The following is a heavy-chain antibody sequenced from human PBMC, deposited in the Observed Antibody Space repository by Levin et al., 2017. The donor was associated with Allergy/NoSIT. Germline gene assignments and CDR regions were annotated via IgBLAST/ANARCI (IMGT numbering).Heavy chain of an antibody. CDR2: INAGNGNT. V-gene: IGHV1-3*01. CDR3: ARDYWRLAMATIRVNWFDP. CDR1: GYTFTSYA. Sequence: ASVKVSCKASGYTFTSYAMHWVRQAPGQRLEWMGWINAGNGNTKYSQKFQGRVTITRDTSASTAYMELSSLRSEDTAVYYCARDYWRLAMATIRVNWFDPWGQGTLVTVSS. D-gene: IGHD5-24*01. J-gene: IGHJ5*02.